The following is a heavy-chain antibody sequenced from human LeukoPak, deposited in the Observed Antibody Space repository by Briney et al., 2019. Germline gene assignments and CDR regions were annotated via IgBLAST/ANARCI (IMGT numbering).Heavy chain of an antibody. CDR2: ISMTSSYI. V-gene: IGHV3-21*01. CDR3: AKPGYDSSGFDY. CDR1: GFTFHSHS. D-gene: IGHD3-22*01. J-gene: IGHJ4*02. Sequence: PGGSLRLSCAASGFTFHSHSMNWVRQAPGKGLEWVSSISMTSSYIYYADSVKGRFTISRDNSKNTLYLQMNSLRAEDTAVFYCAKPGYDSSGFDYWGQGTLVTVSS.